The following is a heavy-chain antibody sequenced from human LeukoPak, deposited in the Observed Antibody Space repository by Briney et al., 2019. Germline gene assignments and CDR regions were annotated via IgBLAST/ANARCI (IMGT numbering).Heavy chain of an antibody. Sequence: GGSLRLSCAASGFTFSSYAMSWVRQAPGKGLEWVSAISGSGGSTYYADSVKGRFTISRDNSKNTLYLQMNSLGAEDTAVYYCAKDVGDRGAFDYWGQGTLVTVSS. V-gene: IGHV3-23*01. CDR1: GFTFSSYA. CDR3: AKDVGDRGAFDY. CDR2: ISGSGGST. D-gene: IGHD1-26*01. J-gene: IGHJ4*02.